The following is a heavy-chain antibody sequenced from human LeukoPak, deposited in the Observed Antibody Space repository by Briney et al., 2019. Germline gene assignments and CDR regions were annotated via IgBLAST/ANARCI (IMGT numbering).Heavy chain of an antibody. CDR2: ISWNSGSI. J-gene: IGHJ4*02. CDR1: GFTFDDYA. CDR3: ASITRDY. Sequence: QPGRSLRLSCAASGFTFDDYAMHWVRQAPGKGLEWVSGISWNSGSIGYADSVKGRFTISRDNAKNSLYLQMNSLRGEDTALYYCASITRDYWGQGTLVTVSS. D-gene: IGHD3-10*01. V-gene: IGHV3-9*01.